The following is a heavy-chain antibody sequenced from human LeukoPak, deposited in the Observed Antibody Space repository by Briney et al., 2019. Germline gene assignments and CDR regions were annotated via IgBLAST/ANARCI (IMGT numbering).Heavy chain of an antibody. J-gene: IGHJ4*02. D-gene: IGHD3-10*01. CDR2: MNPNSGNT. CDR3: ARVPFGDGSGSYDY. CDR1: GYTFTNYD. Sequence: ASVKASCKASGYTFTNYDINWVRQATGQGLEWMGWMNPNSGNTGYAQKFQGRVTMTRDTSISTAYMELSSLRSEDTAVYYCARVPFGDGSGSYDYWGQGTLVTVSS. V-gene: IGHV1-8*01.